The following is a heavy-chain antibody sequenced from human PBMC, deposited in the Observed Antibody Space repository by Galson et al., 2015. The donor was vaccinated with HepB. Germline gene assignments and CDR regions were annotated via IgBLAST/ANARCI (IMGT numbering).Heavy chain of an antibody. CDR2: INSDGSST. V-gene: IGHV3-74*01. CDR3: ARDFGSGAELDY. J-gene: IGHJ4*02. Sequence: SLRLSCAASGFTFSNYWMHWVRQAPGKGLVWVSRINSDGSSTSYVDSVKGRFTISRDNAKNTLYLQANSLRAEDTAVYYCARDFGSGAELDYWGQGTLVTVSS. CDR1: GFTFSNYW. D-gene: IGHD6-19*01.